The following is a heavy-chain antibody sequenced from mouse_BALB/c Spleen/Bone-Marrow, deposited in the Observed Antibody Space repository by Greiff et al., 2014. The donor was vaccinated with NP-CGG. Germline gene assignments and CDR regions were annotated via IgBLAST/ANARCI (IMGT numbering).Heavy chain of an antibody. V-gene: IGHV1-80*01. CDR1: GYAFSSYW. J-gene: IGHJ4*01. CDR2: IYPGDGDT. Sequence: VQLQQSGAELVRPGSSVKISCKASGYAFSSYWMNWVKQRPGQGLEWIGQIYPGDGDTNYNGKFKGKATLTADKPSSTAYMQLSSLTSEDSAVYFCARSDYYAMDYWGQGTSVTVSS. CDR3: ARSDYYAMDY.